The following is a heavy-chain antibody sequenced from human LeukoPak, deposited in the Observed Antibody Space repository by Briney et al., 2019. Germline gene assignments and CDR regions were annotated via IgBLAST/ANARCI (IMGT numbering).Heavy chain of an antibody. V-gene: IGHV3-30*04. CDR3: ARDRYDFWSGPSSYYGMDV. D-gene: IGHD3-3*01. CDR2: ISYDGSNK. J-gene: IGHJ6*02. Sequence: PGRSLRLSCAASGFTFGSYAMHWVRQAPGKGLEWVAVISYDGSNKYYADSVKGRFTISRDNSKNTLYLQMNSLRAEDTAVYYCARDRYDFWSGPSSYYGMDVWGQGTTVTVSS. CDR1: GFTFGSYA.